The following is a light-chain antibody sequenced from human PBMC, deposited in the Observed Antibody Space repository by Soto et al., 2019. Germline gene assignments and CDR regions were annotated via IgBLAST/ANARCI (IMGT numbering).Light chain of an antibody. J-gene: IGLJ3*02. V-gene: IGLV2-8*01. CDR3: CSYAGNNNWV. CDR2: EVS. Sequence: QSVLTQPPSASGSLGQSATISCTGTSSDVGGYNYVSWYQQHPGNAPKVLVYEVSTRPSGVPDRFSGSKSGNTASLTVSGLQADDAVDYYCCSYAGNNNWVFGGGTKLTVL. CDR1: SSDVGGYNY.